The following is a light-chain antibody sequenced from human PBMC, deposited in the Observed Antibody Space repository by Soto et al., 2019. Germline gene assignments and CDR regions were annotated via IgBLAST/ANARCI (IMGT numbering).Light chain of an antibody. CDR2: DAS. CDR3: QQYGSSPLT. CDR1: QSVSSY. Sequence: EIVLTQSPRTLSLSPGERATLSCRASQSVSSYLAWYQQKPGQAPRLLIYDASNRATGIPARFSGSGSGTDFTLTISSLEPEDFAVYYCQQYGSSPLTFGGGTKVDIK. V-gene: IGKV3-20*01. J-gene: IGKJ4*01.